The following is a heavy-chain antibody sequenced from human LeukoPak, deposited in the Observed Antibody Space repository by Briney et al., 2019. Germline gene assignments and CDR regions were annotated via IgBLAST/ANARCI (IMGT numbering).Heavy chain of an antibody. CDR3: ARQSRGYSYGYLGYYYYMDV. Sequence: GESLKISCQASGYTFAKYWIGWVRQMPGKGLEWMGIIYPGDSDTRYSPSFQGQVTISADKSNSNAYLQWSSLKASDTAMYYCARQSRGYSYGYLGYYYYMDVWGKGTTVTVSS. V-gene: IGHV5-51*01. CDR2: IYPGDSDT. CDR1: GYTFAKYW. D-gene: IGHD5-18*01. J-gene: IGHJ6*03.